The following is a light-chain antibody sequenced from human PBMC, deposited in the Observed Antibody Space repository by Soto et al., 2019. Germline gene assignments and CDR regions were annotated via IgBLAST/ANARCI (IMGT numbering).Light chain of an antibody. CDR1: QSLTSRY. V-gene: IGKV3-20*01. Sequence: EIVLTQSPGTVSFSPRERASLSCVASQSLTSRYLSWYQQKPGQAPRLLIYGASSRATGIPDRFSGSGSGTDFTLTISRLEHEDFAVYYCHQYGSSTWTFGHGTQVDIK. J-gene: IGKJ1*01. CDR3: HQYGSSTWT. CDR2: GAS.